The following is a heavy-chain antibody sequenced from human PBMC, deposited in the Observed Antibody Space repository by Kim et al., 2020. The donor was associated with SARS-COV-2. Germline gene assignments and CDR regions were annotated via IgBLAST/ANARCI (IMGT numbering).Heavy chain of an antibody. D-gene: IGHD4-17*01. Sequence: NYNPSLKSRVNISVDTSKNQFSLKLSSVTAADTAVYYCARGGRDGDYGGYWGQGTLVTVSS. CDR3: ARGGRDGDYGGY. V-gene: IGHV4-34*01. J-gene: IGHJ4*02.